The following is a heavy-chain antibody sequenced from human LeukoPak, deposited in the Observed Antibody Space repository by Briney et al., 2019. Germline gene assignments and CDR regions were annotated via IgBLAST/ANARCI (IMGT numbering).Heavy chain of an antibody. D-gene: IGHD2-15*01. V-gene: IGHV4-34*01. CDR1: GGSFGGYY. CDR3: ARGLSAIVY. J-gene: IGHJ4*02. Sequence: SETLSLTCAVYGGSFGGYYWSWIRQPPGKGLEWIGAINHSGSTNYNPSLKSRVTISVDTSKNQFSLKLSSVTAADTAFYYCARGLSAIVYWGQGTLVTVSS. CDR2: INHSGST.